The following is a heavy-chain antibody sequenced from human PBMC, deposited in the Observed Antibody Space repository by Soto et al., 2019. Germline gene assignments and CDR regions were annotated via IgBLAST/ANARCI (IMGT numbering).Heavy chain of an antibody. CDR3: ARAHTKTSLWRPFHNY. V-gene: IGHV4-59*08. CDR1: NGSISGHY. Sequence: QVQLQESGPGLVKPSETLSLTCIVSNGSISGHYWSWIRQPPGKGLEWIGYIYYSGSATYNPSLRSRITISLDTSKNQFSLKLNSVTATDTTIYYCARAHTKTSLWRPFHNYWGPGTLVTVSS. CDR2: IYYSGSA. J-gene: IGHJ4*02. D-gene: IGHD3-3*01.